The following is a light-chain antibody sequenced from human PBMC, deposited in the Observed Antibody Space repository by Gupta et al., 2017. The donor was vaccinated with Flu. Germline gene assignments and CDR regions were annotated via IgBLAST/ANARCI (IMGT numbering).Light chain of an antibody. J-gene: IGKJ5*01. CDR1: QSVSSSY. Sequence: EIVLTQSPGTLSLSPGERATLSCRASQSVSSSYLAWYQQKPGQAPRLLIYGASSRATGVPDRFSGTGSGTDFTLTSIRRETEDFAVYYWQQDGSSNTFGQGTRLEIK. CDR3: QQDGSSNT. V-gene: IGKV3-20*01. CDR2: GAS.